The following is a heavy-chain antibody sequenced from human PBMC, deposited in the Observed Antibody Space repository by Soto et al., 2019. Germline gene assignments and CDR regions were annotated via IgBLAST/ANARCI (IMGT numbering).Heavy chain of an antibody. V-gene: IGHV4-4*09. D-gene: IGHD4-4*01. CDR2: ICTGGTT. Sequence: SETLSLSCAVYGGSFSSFCWTWIRQPPGQGLEWIGYICTGGTTKYNPSLKSRVTMSVDTSKTQFSLKLTSVAAADTAVYYCARVGSKSFYYATDVWGQGTTVTVSS. CDR3: ARVGSKSFYYATDV. CDR1: GGSFSSFC. J-gene: IGHJ6*02.